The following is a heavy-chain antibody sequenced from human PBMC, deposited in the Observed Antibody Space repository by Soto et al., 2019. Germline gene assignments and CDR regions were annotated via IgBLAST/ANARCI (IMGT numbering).Heavy chain of an antibody. CDR3: AKEFHSWNYFDY. J-gene: IGHJ4*02. V-gene: IGHV3-30*18. D-gene: IGHD1-20*01. CDR2: ISYDGSNK. CDR1: GFTFSSSG. Sequence: GGSLRLSCAASGFTFSSSGMHWVRQAPGKGLEWVAVISYDGSNKFYADSVKGRFTIARDNFRNTLYLQMNSLRAEDTAVYYCAKEFHSWNYFDYWGQGTLVTVSS.